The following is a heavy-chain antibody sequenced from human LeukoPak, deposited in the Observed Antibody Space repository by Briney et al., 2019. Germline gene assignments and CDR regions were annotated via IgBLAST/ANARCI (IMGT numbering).Heavy chain of an antibody. V-gene: IGHV3-20*04. CDR1: GFIFDDHG. CDR3: AGGDRNGWYFDF. CDR2: INWNGGST. J-gene: IGHJ4*02. Sequence: PGGSLRFSCAASGFIFDDHGMSWVRQVPGKGLEWVSGINWNGGSTGYADSVKGRFTISRDNAKNSLYLQMNSLRAEDTALYYCAGGDRNGWYFDFWGQGILVTVSS. D-gene: IGHD6-19*01.